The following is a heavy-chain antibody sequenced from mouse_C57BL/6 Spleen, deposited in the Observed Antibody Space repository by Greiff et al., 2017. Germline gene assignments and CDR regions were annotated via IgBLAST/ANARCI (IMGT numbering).Heavy chain of an antibody. J-gene: IGHJ4*01. D-gene: IGHD3-3*01. CDR2: IYPGSGST. CDR1: GYTFTSYW. Sequence: SGAELVKPGASVKMSCKASGYTFTSYWITWVKQRPGQGLEWIGDIYPGSGSTNYNEKFKSKATLTVDTSSSTAYMQLSSLTSEDSAVYYCARSGTGMDYWGQGTSVTVSS. V-gene: IGHV1-55*01. CDR3: ARSGTGMDY.